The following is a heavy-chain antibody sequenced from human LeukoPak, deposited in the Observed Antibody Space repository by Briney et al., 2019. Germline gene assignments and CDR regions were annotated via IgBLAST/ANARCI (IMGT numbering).Heavy chain of an antibody. D-gene: IGHD3-10*01. Sequence: ASVKVSCKASGGTFSSYAISWVRQAPGQGLEWMGRIIPIFGTANYAQKFQGRVTITTDESTSTAYTELSSLRSEDTAVYYCAPAPITMVRGVITSDAFDIWGQGTMVTVSS. CDR3: APAPITMVRGVITSDAFDI. CDR2: IIPIFGTA. V-gene: IGHV1-69*05. J-gene: IGHJ3*02. CDR1: GGTFSSYA.